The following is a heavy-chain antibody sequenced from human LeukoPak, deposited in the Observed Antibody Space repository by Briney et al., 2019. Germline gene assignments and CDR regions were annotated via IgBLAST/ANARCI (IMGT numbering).Heavy chain of an antibody. CDR2: ISSTSGYI. CDR1: GFTFSDYN. V-gene: IGHV3-21*01. CDR3: ARGKRGSGTWSFDY. D-gene: IGHD6-13*01. Sequence: GGSLRLSCAASGFTFSDYNMNWVRQAPGKGLEWVSSISSTSGYIYYADSVKGRFTISRDNAENSLSLQMNSLRGEDTAVYYCARGKRGSGTWSFDYWGQGTLVTVSS. J-gene: IGHJ4*02.